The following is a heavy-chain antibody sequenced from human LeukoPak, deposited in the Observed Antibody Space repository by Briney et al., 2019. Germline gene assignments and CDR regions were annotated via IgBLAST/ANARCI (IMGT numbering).Heavy chain of an antibody. CDR1: GFTFSNYA. CDR3: VRDWGYDLWNSYSYGMNV. Sequence: GGSLRLSCVASGFTFSNYAMTWVRQAPGKGLEWVSTINRSGGGTFYAASVKGRFSISRDNSKTTIYLHMNSLRGEDTAIYYCVRDWGYDLWNSYSYGMNVWGQGTTVAVSS. V-gene: IGHV3-23*01. D-gene: IGHD3-3*01. J-gene: IGHJ6*02. CDR2: INRSGGGT.